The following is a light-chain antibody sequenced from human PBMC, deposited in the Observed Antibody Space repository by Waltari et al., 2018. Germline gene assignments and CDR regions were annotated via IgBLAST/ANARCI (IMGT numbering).Light chain of an antibody. CDR3: QQYYSTPFT. J-gene: IGKJ3*01. V-gene: IGKV4-1*01. CDR1: QSVLHSSNNENS. CDR2: WAS. Sequence: DIVMTQSPDSLGVSLGERATINCKSSQSVLHSSNNENSLTWYQQKPGQPPKLLIYWASTRESGVPDRFSGGGSGTDFTLTINSLQTEDVAVYYCQQYYSTPFTFGPGTKVDIK.